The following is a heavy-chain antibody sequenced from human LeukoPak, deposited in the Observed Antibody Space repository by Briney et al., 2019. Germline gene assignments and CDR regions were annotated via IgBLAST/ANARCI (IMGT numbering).Heavy chain of an antibody. D-gene: IGHD6-13*01. CDR1: GFTFSRNA. CDR2: ISSSNNYM. Sequence: GGSLRLSCAASGFTFSRNAMNWVRQAPGKRLEWVSFISSSNNYMSYADSVKGRFTISRDNAKNSLYLQMNSLRAEDTAVYYCARPLDSSNNYFGYWGQGTLVTVSA. CDR3: ARPLDSSNNYFGY. J-gene: IGHJ4*02. V-gene: IGHV3-21*01.